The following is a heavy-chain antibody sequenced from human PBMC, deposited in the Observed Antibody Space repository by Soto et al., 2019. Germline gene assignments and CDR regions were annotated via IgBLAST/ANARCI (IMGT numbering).Heavy chain of an antibody. CDR3: ARGPNDILSD. D-gene: IGHD3-9*01. CDR1: GYTFTSNA. V-gene: IGHV1-8*02. J-gene: IGHJ4*02. CDR2: INGYKGNT. Sequence: VPVKVSSKASGYTFTSNALYSLRQDPGQGLEWMGWINGYKGNTKYAQKLQGRVTMTRNTSISTAYMELNSLRSDDTAVYYCARGPNDILSDWGQGTLVTVS.